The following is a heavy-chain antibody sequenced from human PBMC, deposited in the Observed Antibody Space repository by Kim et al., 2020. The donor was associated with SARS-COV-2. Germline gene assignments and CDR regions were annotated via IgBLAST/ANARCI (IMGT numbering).Heavy chain of an antibody. D-gene: IGHD5-18*01. V-gene: IGHV5-51*01. Sequence: YSPSFQGQVTISADKSISTAYLQWSSLKASDTAMYYCARPGHTANDAFDIWGQGTMVTVSS. J-gene: IGHJ3*02. CDR3: ARPGHTANDAFDI.